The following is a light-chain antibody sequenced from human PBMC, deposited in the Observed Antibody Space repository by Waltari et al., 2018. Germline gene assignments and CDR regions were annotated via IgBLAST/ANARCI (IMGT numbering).Light chain of an antibody. CDR3: QAWDRDTYV. CDR2: YDT. V-gene: IGLV3-1*01. J-gene: IGLJ1*01. Sequence: GQSPVLVIYYDTKRPSGIPERFSGSNSGNTATLTISGTQAMDEADYYCQAWDRDTYVFGPGTKVTVL.